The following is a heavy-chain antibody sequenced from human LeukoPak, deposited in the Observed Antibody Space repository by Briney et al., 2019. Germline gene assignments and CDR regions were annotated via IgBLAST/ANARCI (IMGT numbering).Heavy chain of an antibody. CDR3: ARVRSGWRYYFDY. CDR1: GGSISGYY. V-gene: IGHV4-59*01. CDR2: IYYSGST. Sequence: SETLFLTCTVSGGSISGYYWTWIRQPPGKGLEWIGYIYYSGSTNYNPSLKSRVTISVDTSKNQFSLKLSSVTAADTAVYYCARVRSGWRYYFDYWGQGTLVTVSS. J-gene: IGHJ4*02. D-gene: IGHD6-19*01.